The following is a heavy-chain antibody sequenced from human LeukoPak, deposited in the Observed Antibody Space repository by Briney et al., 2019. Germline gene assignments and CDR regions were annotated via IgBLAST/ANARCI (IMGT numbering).Heavy chain of an antibody. CDR1: GFTFSSYW. CDR3: ARSFWQQLGYDFDY. D-gene: IGHD6-13*01. CDR2: IKQDGSEK. J-gene: IGHJ4*02. V-gene: IGHV3-7*01. Sequence: TGGSLRLSCAASGFTFSSYWMSWVRQAPGNGLEWVANIKQDGSEKYYVDSVKGRFTISRDNAKNSLYLQMNSLRAEDTAVYYCARSFWQQLGYDFDYWGQGTLVTVSS.